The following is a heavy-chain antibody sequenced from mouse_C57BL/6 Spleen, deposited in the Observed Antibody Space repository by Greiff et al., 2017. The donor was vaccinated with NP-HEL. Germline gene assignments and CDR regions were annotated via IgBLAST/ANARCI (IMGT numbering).Heavy chain of an antibody. V-gene: IGHV3-6*01. CDR1: GYSITSGYY. CDR2: ISYDGSN. J-gene: IGHJ4*01. Sequence: EVQRVESGPGLVKPSQSLSLTCSVTGYSITSGYYWNWIRQFPGNKLEWMGYISYDGSNNYNPSLKNRISITRDTSKNQFFLKLNSVTTEDTATYYCARGGYLRGYAMDYWGQGTSVTVSS. CDR3: ARGGYLRGYAMDY.